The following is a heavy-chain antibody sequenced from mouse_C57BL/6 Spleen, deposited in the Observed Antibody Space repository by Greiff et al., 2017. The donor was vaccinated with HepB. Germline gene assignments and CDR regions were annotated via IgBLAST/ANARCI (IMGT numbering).Heavy chain of an antibody. Sequence: VQLQQSGAELARPGASVKLSCKASGYTFTSYGISWVKQRTGQGLEWIGEIYPRSGNTYYNEKFKGKATLTADKSSSTAYMELRSLTSEDSAVYFCARSGDYYGSSTAWFAYWGQGILVTVSA. D-gene: IGHD1-1*01. CDR2: IYPRSGNT. CDR1: GYTFTSYG. CDR3: ARSGDYYGSSTAWFAY. V-gene: IGHV1-81*01. J-gene: IGHJ3*01.